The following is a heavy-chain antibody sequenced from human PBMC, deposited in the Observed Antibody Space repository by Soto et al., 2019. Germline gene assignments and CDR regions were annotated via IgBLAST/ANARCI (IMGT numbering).Heavy chain of an antibody. Sequence: QVQLVQSGAEVKKPGASVKVSCKASGYTFTSYGISWVRQAPGQGLEWMGWISAYNGNTNYAQKLQGRVTMTTDTSTRTAYRELRSLRSDDTAVYYCARDRLPSHGQWLADFDYWGQGTLVTVSS. CDR2: ISAYNGNT. V-gene: IGHV1-18*01. CDR1: GYTFTSYG. CDR3: ARDRLPSHGQWLADFDY. D-gene: IGHD6-19*01. J-gene: IGHJ4*02.